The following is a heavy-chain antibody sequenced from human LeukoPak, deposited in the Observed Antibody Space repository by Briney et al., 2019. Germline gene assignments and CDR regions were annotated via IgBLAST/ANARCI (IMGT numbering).Heavy chain of an antibody. V-gene: IGHV1-69*05. J-gene: IGHJ5*02. Sequence: SVKVSCKACGGTFSSYAISWVRQAPGQGLEWMGRIIPIFGTANYAQKFQGRVTITTDESTSTAYMELSSLRSEDTAVYYCARDLLTGYNWFDPWGQGTLVTVSS. CDR2: IIPIFGTA. D-gene: IGHD1-1*01. CDR1: GGTFSSYA. CDR3: ARDLLTGYNWFDP.